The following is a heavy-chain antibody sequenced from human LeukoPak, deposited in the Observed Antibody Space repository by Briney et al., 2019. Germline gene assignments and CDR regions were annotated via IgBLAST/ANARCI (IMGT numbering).Heavy chain of an antibody. V-gene: IGHV4-34*01. CDR1: GGSFSGYY. J-gene: IGHJ4*02. CDR3: ARGLRSPQG. Sequence: SETLSLTCAVYGGSFSGYYWSWIRQPPGKGLEWIGEINHSGSTNYNPSLKSRVTISVDTSKNQFSLKLSSVTAADTAVYHCARGLRSPQGWGQGTLVTVSS. CDR2: INHSGST.